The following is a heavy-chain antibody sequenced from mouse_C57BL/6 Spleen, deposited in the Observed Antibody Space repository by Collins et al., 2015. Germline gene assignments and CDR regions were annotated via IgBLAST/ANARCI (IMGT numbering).Heavy chain of an antibody. CDR2: IHPGSGGT. Sequence: QVQLQQPGAELVKPGASVTMSCKASGYTFTSYWITWVKQRPGQGLEWIGDIHPGSGGTNYNEKFKSKATLTVDTSGSSTAYMQLSSLTSEDSAVYYCALYFYFAFDYWGQGTSVTVSS. J-gene: IGHJ4*01. CDR3: ALYFYFAFDY. D-gene: IGHD2-3*01. CDR1: GYTFTSYW. V-gene: IGHV1-55*01.